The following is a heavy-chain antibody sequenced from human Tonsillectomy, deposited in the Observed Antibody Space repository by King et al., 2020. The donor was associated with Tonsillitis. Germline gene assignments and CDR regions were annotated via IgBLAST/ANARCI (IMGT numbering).Heavy chain of an antibody. V-gene: IGHV4-59*01. CDR2: IYYSGSP. Sequence: VQLQESGPGLVKPSETLSLTCTVSGGSISSYYWSWIRQPPGKGLEWIGYIYYSGSPNYNPSLKSRVTISVDTSKNQFSLKLSSVTAADTAVYYCARDRYMDVWGKGTTVTVSS. J-gene: IGHJ6*03. CDR3: ARDRYMDV. CDR1: GGSISSYY.